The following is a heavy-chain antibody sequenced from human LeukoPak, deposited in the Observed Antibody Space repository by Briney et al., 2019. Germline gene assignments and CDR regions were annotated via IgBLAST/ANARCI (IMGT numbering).Heavy chain of an antibody. Sequence: TSETLSLTCTVSGGSISRNYWSWIRQPPGKGLEWIGYIYYSGSTKYNPSLKSRVTISVDTSKNQFSLKLSSVTAADTAVYYCARVYSSGWYVDYWGQGTLVTVSS. CDR1: GGSISRNY. V-gene: IGHV4-59*08. CDR2: IYYSGST. J-gene: IGHJ4*02. CDR3: ARVYSSGWYVDY. D-gene: IGHD6-19*01.